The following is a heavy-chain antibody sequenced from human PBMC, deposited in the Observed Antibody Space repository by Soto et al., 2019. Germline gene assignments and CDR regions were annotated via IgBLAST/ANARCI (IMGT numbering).Heavy chain of an antibody. D-gene: IGHD6-19*01. CDR3: ARHESSGWYYFDY. V-gene: IGHV1-18*01. Sequence: GASVKVSCKPSGYTFTSYGISWVRQAPGQGLEWLGWISAYNGNTNYAQNLQGRVTMTTDTSTSTAYMELRSLRSDDTAVYYCARHESSGWYYFDYWGQGTLVTVSS. J-gene: IGHJ4*02. CDR1: GYTFTSYG. CDR2: ISAYNGNT.